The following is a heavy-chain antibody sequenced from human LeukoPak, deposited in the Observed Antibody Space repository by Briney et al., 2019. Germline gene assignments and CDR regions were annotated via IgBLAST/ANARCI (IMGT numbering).Heavy chain of an antibody. V-gene: IGHV3-30-3*01. Sequence: PGGSLRLSCAASGFTFSSYAMHWVRQAPGKGLEWVAVISYDGSNKYYADSVKGRFTISRDNSKNTLYLQMNSLRAEDTAVYYCARDAGGDAFDIWAKGQWSPSL. CDR1: GFTFSSYA. CDR2: ISYDGSNK. J-gene: IGHJ3*02. CDR3: ARDAGGDAFDI.